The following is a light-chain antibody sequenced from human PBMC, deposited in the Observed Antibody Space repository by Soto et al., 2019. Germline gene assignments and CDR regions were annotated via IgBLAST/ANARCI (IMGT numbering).Light chain of an antibody. CDR3: QQYGSSPLT. Sequence: EIVLTQSPGTLSLSPGERATLSCRASQSVRSSYLAWYQQKPGQAPRLLIYGASSRATGIPDRFSGSGDGTDFSLSISRLEPEDIAVYYCQQYGSSPLTFGGGTKVEIK. CDR2: GAS. V-gene: IGKV3-20*01. CDR1: QSVRSSY. J-gene: IGKJ4*01.